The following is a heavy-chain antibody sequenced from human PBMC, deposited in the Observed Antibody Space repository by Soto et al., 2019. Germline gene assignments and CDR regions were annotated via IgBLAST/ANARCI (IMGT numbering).Heavy chain of an antibody. Sequence: PSETLSLTCIVSGGSISGYYWSWIRQPPGKGLEWIAYISYSGSTNYNPSLKSRVTISVDTSKNQFSLKLSSVTAADTAVYYCARGKMATNGYYYYGMDVWGQGTTVTVSS. J-gene: IGHJ6*02. D-gene: IGHD5-12*01. CDR1: GGSISGYY. V-gene: IGHV4-59*12. CDR3: ARGKMATNGYYYYGMDV. CDR2: ISYSGST.